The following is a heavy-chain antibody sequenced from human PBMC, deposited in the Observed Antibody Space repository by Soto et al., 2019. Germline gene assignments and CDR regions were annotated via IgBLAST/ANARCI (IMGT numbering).Heavy chain of an antibody. Sequence: PSETLSLTCTVSGGSISSSSYYWGWIRQPPGKGLEWIGSIYYSGSTYYNPSLKSRVTISVDTSKNQFSLKLSSVTAADTAVYFCANKVESSAIYPYWGPGALGTV. V-gene: IGHV4-39*01. CDR1: GGSISSSSYY. D-gene: IGHD6-25*01. CDR3: ANKVESSAIYPY. J-gene: IGHJ4*02. CDR2: IYYSGST.